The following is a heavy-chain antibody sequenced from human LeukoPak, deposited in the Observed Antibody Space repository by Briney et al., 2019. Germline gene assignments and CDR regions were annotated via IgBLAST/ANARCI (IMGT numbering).Heavy chain of an antibody. Sequence: GGSLRLSCAASGFTFNNYAMNWVRQGPGKGLEWVSGISGSGGGTYYADSVKGRFTISRDNSKNTLYLQMNSLRAEDTAVYYCAKEYYYDSSGCYYWGQGTLVTVSS. CDR3: AKEYYYDSSGCYY. CDR2: ISGSGGGT. V-gene: IGHV3-23*01. CDR1: GFTFNNYA. J-gene: IGHJ4*02. D-gene: IGHD3-22*01.